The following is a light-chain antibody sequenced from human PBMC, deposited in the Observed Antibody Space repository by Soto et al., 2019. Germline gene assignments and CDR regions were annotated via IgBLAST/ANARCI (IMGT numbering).Light chain of an antibody. J-gene: IGKJ1*01. Sequence: DIQMTQSPSSLSASVGDRVTITCRASQSINTYLNWYQQKPGKAPQLLIYAASSLQRGVPSRFSGSGSGTDFALTVSSLQPEDFATYFCQQSFRTPRTFGQGTMVEVK. CDR1: QSINTY. V-gene: IGKV1-39*01. CDR3: QQSFRTPRT. CDR2: AAS.